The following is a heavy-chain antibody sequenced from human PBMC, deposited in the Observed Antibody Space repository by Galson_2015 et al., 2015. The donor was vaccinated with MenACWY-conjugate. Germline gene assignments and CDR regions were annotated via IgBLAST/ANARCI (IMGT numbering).Heavy chain of an antibody. CDR3: AKDLSARGSGYRTIPDS. Sequence: SLRLSCAASGFNFTNYAMSWVRQAPGKGLEWVSAISGSGGSTYSADSVKGRFTISRDNPKNTLYLQMNSLRTEDTAVYYCAKDLSARGSGYRTIPDSWGQGTLVTVST. CDR2: ISGSGGST. J-gene: IGHJ4*02. V-gene: IGHV3-23*01. D-gene: IGHD3-3*01. CDR1: GFNFTNYA.